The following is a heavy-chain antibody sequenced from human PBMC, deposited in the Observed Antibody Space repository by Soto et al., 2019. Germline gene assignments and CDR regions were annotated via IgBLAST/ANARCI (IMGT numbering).Heavy chain of an antibody. Sequence: EVQLVESGGDLVQPGGSLRLSCAASGFTFSSYSMNWVRQAPGKGLEWISYVSSSSNTIYYADSVKGRFTISRDNAKNSLLLQMSSLRYDAAAVYCCARHPSPGRGQVNCFYAMAVWCLGTTVSVSS. CDR3: ARHPSPGRGQVNCFYAMAV. CDR1: GFTFSSYS. D-gene: IGHD3-16*01. V-gene: IGHV3-48*02. CDR2: VSSSSNTI. J-gene: IGHJ6*02.